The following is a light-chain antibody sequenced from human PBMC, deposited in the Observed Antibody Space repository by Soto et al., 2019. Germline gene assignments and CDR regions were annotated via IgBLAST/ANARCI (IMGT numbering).Light chain of an antibody. V-gene: IGKV3-15*01. Sequence: EIVMTQSPAILSVSPGERATLSCRASQSVSSNLAWYQQKPGQTPRLLIYDASTRATGIPARFSGSGSGTEFTLTISSLQSEDFAVYYCQQYNNWRTFGQGTKVEIK. CDR3: QQYNNWRT. CDR2: DAS. CDR1: QSVSSN. J-gene: IGKJ1*01.